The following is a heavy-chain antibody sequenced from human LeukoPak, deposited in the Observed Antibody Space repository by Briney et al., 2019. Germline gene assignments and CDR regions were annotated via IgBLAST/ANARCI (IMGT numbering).Heavy chain of an antibody. V-gene: IGHV3-66*01. CDR3: AGGMGGYGGYDY. CDR2: IYSGGSS. J-gene: IGHJ4*02. D-gene: IGHD5-12*01. CDR1: GFTVSSNY. Sequence: GGSLRLSCAASGFTVSSNYMSWVRQAPGKGLEWVSVIYSGGSSYYADSVAGRFTISRDNSKNTVYLQMNRLRVEDTALYYCAGGMGGYGGYDYWGRGPLVPVSS.